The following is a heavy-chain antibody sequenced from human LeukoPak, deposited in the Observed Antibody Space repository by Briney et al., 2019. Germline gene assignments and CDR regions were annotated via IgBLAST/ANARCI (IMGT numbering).Heavy chain of an antibody. J-gene: IGHJ4*02. CDR1: GFTFSDLG. CDR3: AKESYSGYHSEGPRN. CDR2: IRYDGSTR. V-gene: IGHV3-30*02. Sequence: GGSLRLSCAASGFTFSDLGMHWVRQAPGKGLEWVAFIRYDGSTRSYGDSVKGRFTIYRDKSKNTLYLQMNNLRVEDTAVYSCAKESYSGYHSEGPRNWGLGTLVTVS. D-gene: IGHD5-12*01.